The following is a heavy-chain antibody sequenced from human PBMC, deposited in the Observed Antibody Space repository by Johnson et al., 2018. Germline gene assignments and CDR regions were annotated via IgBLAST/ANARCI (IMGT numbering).Heavy chain of an antibody. CDR1: GFTFSSYG. J-gene: IGHJ6*02. CDR2: ISYDGSNK. CDR3: AKVPRSGGDSYGYRYYYYGMDV. D-gene: IGHD5-18*01. V-gene: IGHV3-30*18. Sequence: QVQLVQSGGGVVQPGRSLRLSCAASGFTFSSYGMHWVRQAPGKGLEWVAVISYDGSNKYYADSVKGRFTISRDNSKNTLYLQMNSLRAEDTAGYYCAKVPRSGGDSYGYRYYYYGMDVWGQGTMVTVSS.